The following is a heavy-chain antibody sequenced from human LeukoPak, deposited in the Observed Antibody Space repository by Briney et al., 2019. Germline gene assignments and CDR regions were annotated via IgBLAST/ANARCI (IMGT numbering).Heavy chain of an antibody. CDR1: GYSFTSYW. Sequence: GESLKISCKGSGYSFTSYWIGWVRQMPGKGLEWMGIIYPGDSDTRYSPSFQGQVTISADKSISTAYLQWSSLKASDTAMYYCASSAGHSGSYYWSADCWGQGTLVTVSS. CDR2: IYPGDSDT. CDR3: ASSAGHSGSYYWSADC. V-gene: IGHV5-51*01. J-gene: IGHJ4*02. D-gene: IGHD1-26*01.